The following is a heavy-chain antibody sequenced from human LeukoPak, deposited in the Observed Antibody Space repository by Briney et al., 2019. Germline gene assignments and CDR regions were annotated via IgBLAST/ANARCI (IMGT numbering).Heavy chain of an antibody. CDR2: IKQDGAEK. J-gene: IGHJ4*02. V-gene: IGHV3-7*03. CDR1: GFTFNSYW. Sequence: PGGSLRLSCAASGFTFNSYWMNWVRQAPGKGLEWVANIKQDGAEKYYVDSVKGRFTISRDNAKSSLYLQMNSLRAEDTAVYYCAKDGVATGLTHFDYWGQGTLVTVSS. D-gene: IGHD5-12*01. CDR3: AKDGVATGLTHFDY.